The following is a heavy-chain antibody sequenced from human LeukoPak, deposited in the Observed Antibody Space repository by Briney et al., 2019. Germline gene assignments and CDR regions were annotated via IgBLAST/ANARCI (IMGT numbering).Heavy chain of an antibody. V-gene: IGHV4-39*01. D-gene: IGHD3-3*01. CDR1: GGSTSSSSYY. CDR3: ASGRTTNWYYDFWSGYYASGYFDY. J-gene: IGHJ4*02. CDR2: IYYSGST. Sequence: PSETLSLTCTVSGGSTSSSSYYWGWIRQPPGKGLEWIGSIYYSGSTYYNPSLKSRVTISVDTSKNQFSLKLSSVTAADTAVYYCASGRTTNWYYDFWSGYYASGYFDYWGQGTLVTVSS.